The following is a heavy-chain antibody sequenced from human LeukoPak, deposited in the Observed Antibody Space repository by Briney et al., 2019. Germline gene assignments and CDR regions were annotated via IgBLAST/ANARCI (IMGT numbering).Heavy chain of an antibody. CDR3: AKFVGRPDYYGMDV. D-gene: IGHD2-15*01. CDR2: ISGSGGST. J-gene: IGHJ6*02. Sequence: GGSLRLSCAASGFTFSSYAMSWVRQAPGKGLEWVSAISGSGGSTYYADSVKGRFTISRDNSKNTLYLQMNSLRAEDTAVYYCAKFVGRPDYYGMDVWGQGTTVTVPS. CDR1: GFTFSSYA. V-gene: IGHV3-23*01.